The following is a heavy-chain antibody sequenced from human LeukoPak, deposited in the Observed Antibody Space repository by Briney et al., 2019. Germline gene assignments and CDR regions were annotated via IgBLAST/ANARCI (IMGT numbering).Heavy chain of an antibody. CDR2: ISSSSSYI. CDR1: GFTFNSYS. Sequence: KAGGSLRLSCAASGFTFNSYSMNWVRQAPGKGLEWVSSISSSSSYIDYADSVKGRFTISRDNAKNSLSLQMNSLRAEDTAVYYCARGDYYDCNATPDYWGQGTLVTVSS. CDR3: ARGDYYDCNATPDY. V-gene: IGHV3-21*01. J-gene: IGHJ4*02. D-gene: IGHD3-22*01.